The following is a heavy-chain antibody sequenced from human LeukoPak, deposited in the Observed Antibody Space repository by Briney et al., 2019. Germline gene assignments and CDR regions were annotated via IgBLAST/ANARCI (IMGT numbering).Heavy chain of an antibody. CDR2: IYYSGST. Sequence: PSETLSLTCTVSGGSISSYYWSWIRQPPGKGLEWIGYIYYSGSTNYNPSLKSRVTISVDTSKNQFSLKLSSVTAADTAVYYCARGEVVPAAAYNWFDPWGQGTLVTVSS. CDR3: ARGEVVPAAAYNWFDP. V-gene: IGHV4-59*01. D-gene: IGHD2-2*01. CDR1: GGSISSYY. J-gene: IGHJ5*02.